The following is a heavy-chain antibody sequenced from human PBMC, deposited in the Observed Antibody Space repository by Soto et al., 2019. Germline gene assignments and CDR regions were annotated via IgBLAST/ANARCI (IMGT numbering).Heavy chain of an antibody. CDR3: ARQTLRFLEWSPFDP. CDR1: GFAVSSNY. CDR2: IYSGGST. V-gene: IGHV3-66*04. Sequence: PGGSLRLSCAASGFAVSSNYMSWVRQAPGKGLEWVSVIYSGGSTYYADSVKGRFTISRDNSKNTLYLQMNSLRAEDTAVYYCARQTLRFLEWSPFDPWGQGTLVTVSS. J-gene: IGHJ5*02. D-gene: IGHD3-3*01.